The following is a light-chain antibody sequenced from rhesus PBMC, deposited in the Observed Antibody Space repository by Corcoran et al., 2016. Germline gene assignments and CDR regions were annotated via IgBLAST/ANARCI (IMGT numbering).Light chain of an antibody. V-gene: IGKV1-69*01. J-gene: IGKJ4*01. CDR3: QQHDNIPLT. CDR1: QGISNW. CDR2: GAS. Sequence: DIQMTQSPSSLSASVGDRVTITCRASQGISNWLAWYQQKSGKAPKLQIYGASNLETGVPSRFSGSGSGTDFTLTISSLQPEDVATYYCQQHDNIPLTFGGGTKVEIK.